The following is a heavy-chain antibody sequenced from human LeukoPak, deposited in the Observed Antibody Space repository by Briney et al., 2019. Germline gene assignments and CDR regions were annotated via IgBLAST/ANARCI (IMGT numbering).Heavy chain of an antibody. V-gene: IGHV3-15*07. CDR1: GFTFINTW. J-gene: IGHJ3*02. CDR3: TTGGSVIVAGTRAFDI. D-gene: IGHD5-12*01. Sequence: GGSLKLSCAASGFTFINTWMNWARQAPGKGLEWVGRIKSEIDGGATDYAAPVQGRFTISRDDSQATLYLQMNSLKTEDTAVYYCTTGGSVIVAGTRAFDIWGQGTMVTVSS. CDR2: IKSEIDGGAT.